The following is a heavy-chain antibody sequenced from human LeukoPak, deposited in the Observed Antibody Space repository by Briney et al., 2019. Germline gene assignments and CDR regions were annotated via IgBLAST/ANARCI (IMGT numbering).Heavy chain of an antibody. CDR2: VYYDGST. D-gene: IGHD3-10*01. J-gene: IGHJ6*02. CDR3: ARHLNYYGSGSYGAYYYYGMDV. CDR1: GDSISSTSYY. Sequence: PSETLSLTCSVSGDSISSTSYYWGWIRQPPGKGLEWIGSVYYDGSTHYSPSLKSRVTISVDTSKNQFSLKLRSMTAADTAIYYCARHLNYYGSGSYGAYYYYGMDVWGQGTTVTVSS. V-gene: IGHV4-39*07.